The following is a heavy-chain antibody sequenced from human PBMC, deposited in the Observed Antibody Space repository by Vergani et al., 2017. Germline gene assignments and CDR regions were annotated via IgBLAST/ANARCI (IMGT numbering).Heavy chain of an antibody. V-gene: IGHV4-34*01. Sequence: QVQLQQWGAGLLKPSETLSLTCAVYGGSFSGYYWSWIRQPPGKGLEWFGEINHSGSTNYNPSLKSRVTISVDTSKNQFSLNLSSVTAADTAVYYCARGNKDTAMVKDYYYYMDVWGKGTTVTVSS. CDR3: ARGNKDTAMVKDYYYYMDV. J-gene: IGHJ6*03. CDR1: GGSFSGYY. CDR2: INHSGST. D-gene: IGHD5-18*01.